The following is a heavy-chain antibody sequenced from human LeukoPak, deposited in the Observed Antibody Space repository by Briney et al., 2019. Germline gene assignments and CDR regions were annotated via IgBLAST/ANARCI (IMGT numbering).Heavy chain of an antibody. D-gene: IGHD1-26*01. CDR3: ASASGSYYNGAFDI. V-gene: IGHV3-53*01. Sequence: QSGGSLRLSCAASGFTVSSNYMSWVRQAPGKGLEWVSVIYSGGSTYYADSVKGRFTISRDNSKNTLYLQMNSLRAEDTAVYYCASASGSYYNGAFDIWGQGTMVTVSS. CDR2: IYSGGST. CDR1: GFTVSSNY. J-gene: IGHJ3*02.